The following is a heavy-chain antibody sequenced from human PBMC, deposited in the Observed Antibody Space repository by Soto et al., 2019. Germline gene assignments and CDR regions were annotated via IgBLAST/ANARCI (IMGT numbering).Heavy chain of an antibody. CDR3: ARGLHLAGGQRVWSGYYYYGMDV. D-gene: IGHD3-3*01. V-gene: IGHV4-34*01. CDR1: GGSFSGYY. J-gene: IGHJ6*02. CDR2: INHRGST. Sequence: PSETLSLTCAVYGGSFSGYYWSWIRQPPGKGLEWIGEINHRGSTNYNPSLKSRVTISVDTSKDQFSLKLSSVTAADTAVYYCARGLHLAGGQRVWSGYYYYGMDVWGQGTTVTVSS.